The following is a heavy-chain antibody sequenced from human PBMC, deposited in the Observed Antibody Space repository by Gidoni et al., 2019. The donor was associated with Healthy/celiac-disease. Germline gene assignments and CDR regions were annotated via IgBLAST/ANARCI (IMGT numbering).Heavy chain of an antibody. V-gene: IGHV3-49*05. J-gene: IGHJ6*03. CDR2: IRSKAYGGTT. D-gene: IGHD1-1*01. CDR1: GFTFGDYA. CDR3: TRLYRTNQFNYYYYYMDV. Sequence: EVQLVESGGGLVKPGRSLRLSCTASGFTFGDYAMSWFRQAPGKGLEWVGFIRSKAYGGTTEYAASVKGRFTISRDDSKSIAYLQMNSLKTEDTAVYYCTRLYRTNQFNYYYYYMDVWGKGTTVTVSS.